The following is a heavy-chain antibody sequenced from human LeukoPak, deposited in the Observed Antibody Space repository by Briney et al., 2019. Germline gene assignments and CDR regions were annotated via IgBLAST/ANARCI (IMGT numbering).Heavy chain of an antibody. D-gene: IGHD3-16*01. CDR2: INGDGFSI. CDR1: GFTFSAYW. CDR3: ARFYGGSALDN. Sequence: GSLRLSCAASGFTFSAYWMHWVRQAPGKGLVWVSRINGDGFSIAYADSVKGRFTISRDNAKNTLYLHMNSLRAEDTAVYYCARFYGGSALDNWGQGTMVTVSS. V-gene: IGHV3-74*01. J-gene: IGHJ3*02.